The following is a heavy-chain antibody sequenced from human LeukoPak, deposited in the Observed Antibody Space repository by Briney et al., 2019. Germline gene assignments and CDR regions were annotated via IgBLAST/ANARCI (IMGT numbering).Heavy chain of an antibody. CDR2: IYYSGST. CDR3: ARDPGCTNGVCYNDY. V-gene: IGHV4-39*07. J-gene: IGHJ4*02. Sequence: SETLSLTCTVSGGSINSNNYYWGWIRQPPGKGLEWIGSIYYSGSTYYNPSLKSRVTISVDTSKNQFSLKLSSVTAADTAVYYCARDPGCTNGVCYNDYWGQGTLVTVSS. CDR1: GGSINSNNYY. D-gene: IGHD2-8*01.